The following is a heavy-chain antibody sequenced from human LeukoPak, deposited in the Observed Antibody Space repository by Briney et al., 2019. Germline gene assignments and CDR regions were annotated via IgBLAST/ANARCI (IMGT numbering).Heavy chain of an antibody. Sequence: SETLSLPCTVSGGSFNNYYWSWMRQPAGKGLEWIGRIYSSGSTNYNPSLKSRVTMSVDTPKNQFSLKLSSVTAADTAIYYCARSPRDSNWLDYGGQGTLVTVSS. CDR2: IYSSGST. V-gene: IGHV4-4*07. CDR3: ARSPRDSNWLDY. D-gene: IGHD4-11*01. J-gene: IGHJ4*02. CDR1: GGSFNNYY.